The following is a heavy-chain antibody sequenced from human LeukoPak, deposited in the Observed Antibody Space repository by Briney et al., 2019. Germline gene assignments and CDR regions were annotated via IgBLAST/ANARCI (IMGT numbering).Heavy chain of an antibody. Sequence: KPSETLSLTCTVPGGSICSSYWSWIRQPPGKGLEWIGYIYYSVSTNYNPSLKSRVSISIDTSKNQFALKLSAVTAADTAVYYCAGRISPNWFDPWGQGTLVTVSS. CDR1: GGSICSSY. CDR3: AGRISPNWFDP. J-gene: IGHJ5*02. V-gene: IGHV4-59*01. CDR2: IYYSVST.